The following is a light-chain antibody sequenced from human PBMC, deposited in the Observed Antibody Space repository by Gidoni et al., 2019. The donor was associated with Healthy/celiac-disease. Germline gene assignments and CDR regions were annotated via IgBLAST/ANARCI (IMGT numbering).Light chain of an antibody. CDR3: QQYYSYPLFT. Sequence: ALRMTRSPSSFSASTGDRVTITCRASQGISSYLAWYQQKPGKAPKLLIYAASTLQSGVPSRFSGSGSGTDFTLTISCLQSEDFATYYCQQYYSYPLFTFGPGTKVDIK. V-gene: IGKV1-8*01. CDR1: QGISSY. J-gene: IGKJ3*01. CDR2: AAS.